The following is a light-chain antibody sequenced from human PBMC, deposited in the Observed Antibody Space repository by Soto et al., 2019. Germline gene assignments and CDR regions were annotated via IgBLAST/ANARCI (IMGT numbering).Light chain of an antibody. V-gene: IGKV3-20*01. J-gene: IGKJ5*01. Sequence: EIVLTQSPGTLSFSPGERATLSCRASQSVSSSYLAWYQQKPGQAPRLLIYGASSRATGIPDRFSGSGSGTDFTLTISRLEPEDFAVYYCQQYGSSPHFGQGTRLEIK. CDR1: QSVSSSY. CDR2: GAS. CDR3: QQYGSSPH.